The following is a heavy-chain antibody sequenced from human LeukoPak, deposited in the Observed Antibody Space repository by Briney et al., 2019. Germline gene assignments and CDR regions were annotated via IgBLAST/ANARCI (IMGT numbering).Heavy chain of an antibody. V-gene: IGHV1-2*04. CDR1: GYTFTGYY. CDR3: ARESCSGGSCYSFGLGAFDI. D-gene: IGHD2-15*01. Sequence: ASVKVSCKASGYTFTGYYMHWVRQAPGQGLEWMGWINPNSGGTNYAQKFQGWVTMTRDTSISTAYMELSRLRSDDTAVYYCARESCSGGSCYSFGLGAFDIWGQGTTVTVSS. CDR2: INPNSGGT. J-gene: IGHJ3*02.